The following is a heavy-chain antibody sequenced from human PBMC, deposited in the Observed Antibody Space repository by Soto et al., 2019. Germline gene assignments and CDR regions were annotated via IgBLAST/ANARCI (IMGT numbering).Heavy chain of an antibody. Sequence: QVQLLESGPGLVKPSQTLSLTCTVSDDSISSAGYYWSWIRQQPGKGLEWIGYIYYSGSTHYNPSLESRVTISLDTSKNHFSLKLTSMTAADTAVYYCARDPHYGMDVWGQGTTVTVSS. CDR1: DDSISSAGYY. J-gene: IGHJ6*02. V-gene: IGHV4-31*03. CDR2: IYYSGST. CDR3: ARDPHYGMDV.